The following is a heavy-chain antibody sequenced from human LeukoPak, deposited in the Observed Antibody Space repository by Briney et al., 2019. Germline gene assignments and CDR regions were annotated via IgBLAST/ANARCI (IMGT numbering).Heavy chain of an antibody. D-gene: IGHD3-9*01. CDR1: GYTFTDYY. CDR3: ARDRRYFGTRPPYYFDY. J-gene: IGHJ4*02. Sequence: ASVKVSCKASGYTFTDYYMHWVRQAPGQGLEWMGWINPNSGGKNYAQGFQGRVTMTRDTSINTAYMQLSRLRSDDTAVYYCARDRRYFGTRPPYYFDYWGQGSLVTVSS. CDR2: INPNSGGK. V-gene: IGHV1-2*02.